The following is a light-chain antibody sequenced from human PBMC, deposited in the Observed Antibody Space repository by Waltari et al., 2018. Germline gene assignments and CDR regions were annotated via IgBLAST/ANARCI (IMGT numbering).Light chain of an antibody. CDR1: SLRTYC. V-gene: IGLV3-19*01. CDR2: GKN. CDR3: HSRDSSGDVV. Sequence: SSELTQDPAVSVALGQTVRITCQGDSLRTYCVSWFQQKPGQAPALVIYGKNNRPSGIPDRFSASTSGSTSSLTIIGAQAEDEADCYCHSRDSSGDVVIGGGTKLTVV. J-gene: IGLJ2*01.